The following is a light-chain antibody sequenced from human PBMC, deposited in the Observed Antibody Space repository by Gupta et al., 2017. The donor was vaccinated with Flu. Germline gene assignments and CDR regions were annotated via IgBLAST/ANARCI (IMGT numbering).Light chain of an antibody. J-gene: IGKJ1*01. CDR3: QQSYRTPWT. V-gene: IGKV1-39*01. Sequence: SVGDRVIITCRASQTIDNNLNWYQQKPGEAPKALISGTSTLKSGVPSRFSGSGSGTDFTLTINSLQPEDFATYYCQQSYRTPWTFGQGTKV. CDR2: GTS. CDR1: QTIDNN.